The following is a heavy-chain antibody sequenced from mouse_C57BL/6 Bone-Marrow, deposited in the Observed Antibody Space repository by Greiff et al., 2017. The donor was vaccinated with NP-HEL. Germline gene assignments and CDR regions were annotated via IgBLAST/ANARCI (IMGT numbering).Heavy chain of an antibody. J-gene: IGHJ4*01. V-gene: IGHV14-4*01. D-gene: IGHD2-3*01. Sequence: EVNVVESGAELVRPGASVKLSCTASGFNIKDDYMHWVKQRPEQGLEWIGWIDPENGDTEYASKFQGKATITADTSSNTAYLQLSSLTSEDTAVYYCTTGDGYFYAMDYWGQGTSVTVSS. CDR1: GFNIKDDY. CDR2: IDPENGDT. CDR3: TTGDGYFYAMDY.